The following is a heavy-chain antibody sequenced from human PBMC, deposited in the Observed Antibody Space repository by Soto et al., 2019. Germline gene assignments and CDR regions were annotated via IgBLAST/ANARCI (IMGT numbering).Heavy chain of an antibody. Sequence: QVQLVQSGAEVKKPGASVKVSCKASGYTFTNYGITWVRQAPGQGLEWMGWISAYNGNTNHAQKLQGRVTMTTDTSTSTAYMELRSLRSDDTAVYYCARAALGYSYDELDYWGQGTLVTVPS. CDR2: ISAYNGNT. V-gene: IGHV1-18*01. D-gene: IGHD5-18*01. CDR1: GYTFTNYG. J-gene: IGHJ4*02. CDR3: ARAALGYSYDELDY.